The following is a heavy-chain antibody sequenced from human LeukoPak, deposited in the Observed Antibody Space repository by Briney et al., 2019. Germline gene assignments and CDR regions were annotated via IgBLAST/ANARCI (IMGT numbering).Heavy chain of an antibody. CDR2: ISNDGTKK. D-gene: IGHD1-26*01. V-gene: IGHV3-30*04. J-gene: IGHJ4*02. CDR3: AKDLESGWELLRNYYFDY. Sequence: PGGSLRLSCAASGFTFSNYAMHWVRQAPGKGLEWVAVISNDGTKKNYADSVKGRFTISRDNSKNTLYLQMNSLRAEDTAVYYCAKDLESGWELLRNYYFDYWGQGTLVTVSS. CDR1: GFTFSNYA.